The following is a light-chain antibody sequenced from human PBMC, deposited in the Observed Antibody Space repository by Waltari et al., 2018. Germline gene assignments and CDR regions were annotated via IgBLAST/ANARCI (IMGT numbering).Light chain of an antibody. J-gene: IGLJ1*01. CDR2: EVS. Sequence: QAAPTQSLSVSGSAGQLVTISCTGTRSDVGIYNAVSWYQQHPGKAPKLMIYEVSKRPAGVSDRFSGSKSGNTASLTISGLQAEDEADYYCSSYAGTGTYIFGAGTRLTVL. V-gene: IGLV2-23*02. CDR3: SSYAGTGTYI. CDR1: RSDVGIYNA.